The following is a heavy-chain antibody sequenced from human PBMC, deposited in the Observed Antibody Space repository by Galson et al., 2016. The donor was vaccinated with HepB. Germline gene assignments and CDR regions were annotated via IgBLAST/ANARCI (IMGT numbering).Heavy chain of an antibody. CDR2: ISGGGETT. J-gene: IGHJ1*01. CDR3: ARDALGTWDLTT. CDR1: GFSFSNYE. D-gene: IGHD1-26*01. Sequence: SLRLSCAASGFSFSNYEMNWVRQAPGKGLEWVAYISGGGETTYYADSMRGRFTISRDNARDSVFLQMTSLRVEDTARYYCARDALGTWDLTTWGQGTLVSVSS. V-gene: IGHV3-48*03.